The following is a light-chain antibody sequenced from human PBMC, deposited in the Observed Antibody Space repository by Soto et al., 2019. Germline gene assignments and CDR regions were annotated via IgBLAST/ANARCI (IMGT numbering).Light chain of an antibody. CDR1: SSDVGAYNY. V-gene: IGLV2-14*01. Sequence: QSALTRPASVSGSPGQSITISCTGTSSDVGAYNYVSWYQQHPVKAPRLMIYDVSIRPSGVSNRFSGSKSGSTASLTISGLQAEDEADYFCSSYSSSGTLVFGGGTKLTVL. J-gene: IGLJ2*01. CDR3: SSYSSSGTLV. CDR2: DVS.